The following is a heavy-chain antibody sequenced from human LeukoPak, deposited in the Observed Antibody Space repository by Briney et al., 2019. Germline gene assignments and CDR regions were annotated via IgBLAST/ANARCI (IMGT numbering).Heavy chain of an antibody. V-gene: IGHV1-2*02. Sequence: VASMKVSCKASGYTFTGYYMHWVRQAPGQGLEWMGWINPNSGGTNYAQKFQGRVTMTRDTSISTAYMELSRLRFDDTAVYYCARGYCTSTSCPRGNWFDPWGQGTLVTVSS. J-gene: IGHJ5*02. D-gene: IGHD2-2*01. CDR3: ARGYCTSTSCPRGNWFDP. CDR1: GYTFTGYY. CDR2: INPNSGGT.